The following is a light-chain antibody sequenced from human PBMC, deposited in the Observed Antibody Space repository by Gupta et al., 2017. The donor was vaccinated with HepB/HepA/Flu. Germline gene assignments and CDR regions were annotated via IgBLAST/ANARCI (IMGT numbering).Light chain of an antibody. CDR2: KDS. J-gene: IGLJ2*01. V-gene: IGLV3-25*03. CDR3: QSADSSGTDVV. CDR1: ALPKQY. Sequence: YELTQPPSVSVSPGQTARITCSGDALPKQYAYWYQQKPGQAPVLVIYKDSERPSGIPERFSGTSSGTTVTLTISGVQAEDEADYYCQSADSSGTDVVFGGGTKRTVL.